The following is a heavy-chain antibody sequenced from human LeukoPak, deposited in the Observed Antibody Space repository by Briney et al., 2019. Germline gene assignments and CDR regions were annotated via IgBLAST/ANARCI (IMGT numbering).Heavy chain of an antibody. Sequence: GESLRLSCSASGFTFSDYDMTWFRQAPGQGLEWVSSISGLSSHIYYGDSVKGRFSISRDNAKNSLYLQMNSLGAEDTAVYYCGRAFPPLRTSSAGDLWGQGALVTVSS. CDR1: GFTFSDYD. D-gene: IGHD3-16*01. CDR3: GRAFPPLRTSSAGDL. V-gene: IGHV3-21*01. CDR2: ISGLSSHI. J-gene: IGHJ4*02.